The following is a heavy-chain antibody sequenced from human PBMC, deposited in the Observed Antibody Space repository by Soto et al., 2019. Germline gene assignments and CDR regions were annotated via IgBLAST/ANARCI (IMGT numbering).Heavy chain of an antibody. CDR3: VRDWSTFWGMDV. V-gene: IGHV3-7*01. J-gene: IGHJ6*02. Sequence: PGGSLRLSCAASGFTFSTYWMSWVRQAPGKGLEWVANIKQDGSEKYYVDSVKGRFAISRDNAKDSLFLQMNNLRAEDTAVYYCVRDWSTFWGMDVWGQGTTVTVSS. CDR1: GFTFSTYW. CDR2: IKQDGSEK.